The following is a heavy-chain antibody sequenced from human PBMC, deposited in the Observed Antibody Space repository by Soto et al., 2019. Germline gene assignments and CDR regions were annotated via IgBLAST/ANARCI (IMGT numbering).Heavy chain of an antibody. CDR2: ISSGGSTV. CDR3: ARDSPGRGGCSSTTCYAFDY. Sequence: EVQLVESGGGLVQPGGSLRLSCAASGFTFSSYSMNWVRQAPGKGLECVSDISSGGSTVYYADAVKGRFTISRDNAKNSVYLQMDSLRVEDTAGYYCARDSPGRGGCSSTTCYAFDYWGQGTLVTVSS. CDR1: GFTFSSYS. D-gene: IGHD2-2*01. V-gene: IGHV3-48*01. J-gene: IGHJ4*02.